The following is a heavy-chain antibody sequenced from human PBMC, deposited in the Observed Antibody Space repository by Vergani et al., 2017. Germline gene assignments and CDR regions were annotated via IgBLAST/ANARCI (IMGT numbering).Heavy chain of an antibody. J-gene: IGHJ4*02. CDR1: GFTSSYYG. CDR2: ISYDGTQK. D-gene: IGHD3-22*01. Sequence: QVHLVESGGGVGKPGRSLRLSCVVSGFTSSYYGMHWVRQAPGKGLEWVAVISYDGTQKYYADSVKGRFTISRDKSKRTPYMQMNSLRTEDTAVYYCATESGRAPVCQRGYFSEWVEGTQVTVSS. CDR3: ATESGRAPVCQRGYFSE. V-gene: IGHV3-30*03.